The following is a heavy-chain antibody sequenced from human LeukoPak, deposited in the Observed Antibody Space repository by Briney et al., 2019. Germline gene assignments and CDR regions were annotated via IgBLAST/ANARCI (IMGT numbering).Heavy chain of an antibody. V-gene: IGHV1-2*02. CDR1: GYTFTCYY. D-gene: IGHD6-13*01. J-gene: IGHJ5*02. Sequence: GASVKVSCKASGYTFTCYYMHWVRQAPGQGIEWMGWINPNSGGTNYPQKFQGRVTMTRDTYISTAYMELSRLRSDDTAVYYCAGDEYSSSWSWFVPWGQRTLVTVSS. CDR2: INPNSGGT. CDR3: AGDEYSSSWSWFVP.